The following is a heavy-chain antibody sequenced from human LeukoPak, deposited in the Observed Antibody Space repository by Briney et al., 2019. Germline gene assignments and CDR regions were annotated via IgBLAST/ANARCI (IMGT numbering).Heavy chain of an antibody. CDR2: IYYSGST. Sequence: SETLSLTCTVSGGSISSYYWSWIRQPPRKGLEWIGYIYYSGSTNYNPSLKRRVTISVDTSKNQFSLKLSSVTAADTAVYYCARGEDYYDSSGYLNPYFDYWGQGTLVTVSS. CDR3: ARGEDYYDSSGYLNPYFDY. CDR1: GGSISSYY. V-gene: IGHV4-59*01. J-gene: IGHJ4*02. D-gene: IGHD3-22*01.